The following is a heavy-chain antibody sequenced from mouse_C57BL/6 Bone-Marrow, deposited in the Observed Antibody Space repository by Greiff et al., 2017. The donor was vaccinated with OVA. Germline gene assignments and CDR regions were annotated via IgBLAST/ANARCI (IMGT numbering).Heavy chain of an antibody. CDR1: GFTFSDFY. CDR3: ARLDAMDY. Sequence: EVKLVESGGGLVQPGGSLQLSCAASGFTFSDFYMYWIRQTPEKRLEWVAYISNGGGSTYYPDTVKGRFTISRDNAKNTLYLQMSSLKSEDTAMYYCARLDAMDYWGQGTSVTVSS. V-gene: IGHV5-12*01. CDR2: ISNGGGST. J-gene: IGHJ4*01.